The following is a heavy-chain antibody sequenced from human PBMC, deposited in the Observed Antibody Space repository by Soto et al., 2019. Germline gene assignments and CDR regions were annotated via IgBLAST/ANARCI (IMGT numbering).Heavy chain of an antibody. Sequence: SVKGRFTISRDSAKNSLYLQMNSLRDEETAVYYCASDGGSGERRCLFDYWGQGTLVTVS. D-gene: IGHD2-15*01. V-gene: IGHV3-48*02. J-gene: IGHJ4*02. CDR3: ASDGGSGERRCLFDY.